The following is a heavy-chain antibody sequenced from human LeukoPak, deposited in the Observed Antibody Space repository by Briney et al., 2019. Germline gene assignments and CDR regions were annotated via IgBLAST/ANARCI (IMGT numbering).Heavy chain of an antibody. CDR2: ISSSSSTI. CDR1: GFTFSSYS. J-gene: IGHJ4*02. D-gene: IGHD2-15*01. V-gene: IGHV3-48*04. Sequence: GGSLRLSCAASGFTFSSYSMNWVRQAPGKGLEWVSYISSSSSTIYYADSVKGRFTISRDNAKNSLYLQMNSLRAEDTAVYYCARDVYCSGGSCREMGNYFDYWGQGTLVTVSS. CDR3: ARDVYCSGGSCREMGNYFDY.